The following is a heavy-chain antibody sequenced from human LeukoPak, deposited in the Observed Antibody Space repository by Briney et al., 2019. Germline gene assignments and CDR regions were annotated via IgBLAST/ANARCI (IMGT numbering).Heavy chain of an antibody. Sequence: SVKVSCKASGGTFSSYAISWVRQAPGQGLEWMGRIIPILGVANYAQKFQGRVTITADKSTSTAYMELSSLRSEDTAVYYCASGYGSGSYSYYYGMDVWGQGTTVTVSS. J-gene: IGHJ6*02. V-gene: IGHV1-69*04. CDR1: GGTFSSYA. D-gene: IGHD3-10*01. CDR3: ASGYGSGSYSYYYGMDV. CDR2: IIPILGVA.